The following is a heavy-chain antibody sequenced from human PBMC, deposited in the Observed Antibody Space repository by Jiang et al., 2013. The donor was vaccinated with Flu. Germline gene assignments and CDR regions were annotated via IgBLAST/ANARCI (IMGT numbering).Heavy chain of an antibody. CDR2: IHYSGST. CDR1: GGSISSYY. J-gene: IGHJ4*02. CDR3: AGFCSGGSCPDH. Sequence: LLKPSETLSVTRTVSGGSISSYYWTWIRQPPGKGLEWIGYIHYSGSTQDNPSLKSRVTMSIDTSKSQVSLKLSSVTAADTAVYYCAGFCSGGSCPDHWGQGTLVTVSS. V-gene: IGHV4-59*13. D-gene: IGHD2-15*01.